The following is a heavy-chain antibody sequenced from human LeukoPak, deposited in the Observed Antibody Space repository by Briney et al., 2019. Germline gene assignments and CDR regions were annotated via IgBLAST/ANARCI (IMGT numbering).Heavy chain of an antibody. D-gene: IGHD6-19*01. CDR3: AKDGRIAVAGTLGGDWFDP. V-gene: IGHV3-23*01. CDR2: ISGSGGST. Sequence: PGRSLRLSCAASGFTFSSYAMSWARQAPGKGLEWVSAISGSGGSTYYADSVKGRFTISRDNSKISVYLQMNSLRAEDTAVYDCAKDGRIAVAGTLGGDWFDPWGQGTLVTVSS. J-gene: IGHJ5*02. CDR1: GFTFSSYA.